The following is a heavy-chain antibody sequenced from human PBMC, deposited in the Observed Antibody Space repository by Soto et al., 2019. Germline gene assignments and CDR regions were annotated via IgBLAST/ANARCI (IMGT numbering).Heavy chain of an antibody. Sequence: PSGTLCLSCTASGGSFSSGSFYWGRVPPAPGKGLEWIGYIYYSGSTNHTPSLKSRVTISVDTSKNQFSLKLSSVTAADTAVYYCASMRAAATYYYYYGMDVWGQGTTVTVSS. J-gene: IGHJ6*02. V-gene: IGHV4-61*01. CDR3: ASMRAAATYYYYYGMDV. D-gene: IGHD6-13*01. CDR2: IYYSGST. CDR1: GGSFSSGSFY.